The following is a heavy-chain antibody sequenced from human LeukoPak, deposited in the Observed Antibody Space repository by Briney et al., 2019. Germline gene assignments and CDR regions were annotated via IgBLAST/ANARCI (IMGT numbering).Heavy chain of an antibody. CDR2: IGGGGSDT. CDR3: TKDVFHWAFDV. J-gene: IGHJ3*01. Sequence: GSLRLSCAFSGFSFTQIGMGWVRQAPGKGLEWVAAIGGGGSDTKYTDSVQGRFTLSRDISRNTLVLQMDSLRAEDTAVYFCTKDVFHWAFDVWGPGTLVTVSS. D-gene: IGHD3-9*01. V-gene: IGHV3-23*01. CDR1: GFSFTQIG.